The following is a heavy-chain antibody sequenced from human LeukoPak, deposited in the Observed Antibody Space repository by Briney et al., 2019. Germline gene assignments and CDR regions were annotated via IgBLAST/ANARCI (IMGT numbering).Heavy chain of an antibody. Sequence: VASVKVSCKASGGTFSNYAISWERQAPGQGLEWMGGIIPIFGTANYAQKFQGRVTITADESTSTAYMELSSLRSEDTAVYYCARGLKGYYGSGSYWGYYYGMDVWGKGTTVTVSS. D-gene: IGHD3-10*01. CDR3: ARGLKGYYGSGSYWGYYYGMDV. J-gene: IGHJ6*04. CDR1: GGTFSNYA. CDR2: IIPIFGTA. V-gene: IGHV1-69*01.